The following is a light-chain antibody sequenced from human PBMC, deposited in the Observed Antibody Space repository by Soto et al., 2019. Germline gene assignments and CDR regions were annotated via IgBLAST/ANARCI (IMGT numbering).Light chain of an antibody. CDR1: HSVRSSY. CDR3: QQYGSSPPYT. Sequence: EIVLTQSPGTLSLSPGERATLSCRASHSVRSSYLAWYQQKPGQAPRLLIYGASSRATGITARLCGSGSGTDYTLTISRLEPEDFAVYYCQQYGSSPPYTFGQGTKLEIK. J-gene: IGKJ2*01. CDR2: GAS. V-gene: IGKV3-20*01.